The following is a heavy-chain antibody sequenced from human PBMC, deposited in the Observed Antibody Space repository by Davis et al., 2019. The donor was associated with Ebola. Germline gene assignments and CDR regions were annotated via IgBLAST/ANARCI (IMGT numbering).Heavy chain of an antibody. CDR2: IKSKTDGGTT. J-gene: IGHJ3*02. CDR1: GFTFSNAW. D-gene: IGHD6-19*01. V-gene: IGHV3-15*01. CDR3: TTGTAVTDIHAFNI. Sequence: GESLKISCAASGFTFSNAWMSWVRQAPGKGLEWVGRIKSKTDGGTTGYSAPVKGRFTISRDDSENTLFLQMNSLKIEDTAVYYCTTGTAVTDIHAFNIWGQGTMVTVSS.